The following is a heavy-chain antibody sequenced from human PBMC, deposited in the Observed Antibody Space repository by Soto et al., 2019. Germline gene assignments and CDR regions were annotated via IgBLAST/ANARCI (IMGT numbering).Heavy chain of an antibody. CDR3: ARGTTVNTKFDY. D-gene: IGHD4-17*01. J-gene: IGHJ4*02. Sequence: SETLSLTCTVSGGSISSSSYYWGWIRQPPGKGLEWIGSIYYSGSTYYNPSLKSRVTISVDTSKNQFSLKLSSVTAADTAVYYCARGTTVNTKFDYWGQGTLVTVSS. CDR1: GGSISSSSYY. V-gene: IGHV4-39*01. CDR2: IYYSGST.